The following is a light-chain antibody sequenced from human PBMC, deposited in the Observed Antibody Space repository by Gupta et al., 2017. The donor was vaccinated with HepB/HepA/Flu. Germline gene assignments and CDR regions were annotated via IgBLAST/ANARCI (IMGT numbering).Light chain of an antibody. CDR3: QQYGSSRT. CDR1: QSVRSSY. CDR2: GTS. V-gene: IGKV3-20*01. Sequence: EIVLAQSPGPLSLSPGERATLSCRASQSVRSSYLAWYQQKPGQAPRLLIYGTSSRATGIPDRFSGSGSGTDFTLTISRLEPEEFAVYYCQQYGSSRTFGQGTKVEVK. J-gene: IGKJ1*01.